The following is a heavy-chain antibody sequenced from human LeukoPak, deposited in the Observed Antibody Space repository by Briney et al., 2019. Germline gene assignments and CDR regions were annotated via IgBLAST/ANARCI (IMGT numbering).Heavy chain of an antibody. J-gene: IGHJ3*02. D-gene: IGHD3-22*01. Sequence: GGSLRLSCAASGFTFSSYAMSWVRQAPGKGLEWVSAISGSGSSTYYADSVKGRFTISRDNSKNTLYLQMNSLRAEDTAVYYCAKHLYYDSIGDAFDIWGQGTMVTVSS. CDR3: AKHLYYDSIGDAFDI. CDR1: GFTFSSYA. CDR2: ISGSGSST. V-gene: IGHV3-23*01.